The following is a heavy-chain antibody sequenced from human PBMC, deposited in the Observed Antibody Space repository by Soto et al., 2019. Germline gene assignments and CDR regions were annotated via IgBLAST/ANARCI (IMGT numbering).Heavy chain of an antibody. CDR3: ARGALPTATPSCFAP. Sequence: QVQLVQSGAEVKKPGASVKVSCKASGYTFNSYGIIWVRQAPGQGLEWMGWISTYNGKTNYAQKVQGRVTMTTDTSTSTAYMELRSLTSHDTAVYYCARGALPTATPSCFAPWGQGTLLTVSS. CDR2: ISTYNGKT. D-gene: IGHD2-2*01. J-gene: IGHJ5*02. CDR1: GYTFNSYG. V-gene: IGHV1-18*04.